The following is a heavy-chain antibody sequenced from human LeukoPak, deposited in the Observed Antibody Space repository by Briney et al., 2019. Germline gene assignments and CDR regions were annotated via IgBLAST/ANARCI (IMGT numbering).Heavy chain of an antibody. Sequence: GGSLRLSCAASGFSFSTYWMHWVRQAPGKGLVWVSGINTAGSTTIYADSVKGRFTISRDNAKNTLYLQMNSLRAEDTAVYYCARDHNYAFDNWGQGTLVSVSS. V-gene: IGHV3-74*01. D-gene: IGHD1-1*01. CDR1: GFSFSTYW. CDR3: ARDHNYAFDN. CDR2: INTAGSTT. J-gene: IGHJ4*02.